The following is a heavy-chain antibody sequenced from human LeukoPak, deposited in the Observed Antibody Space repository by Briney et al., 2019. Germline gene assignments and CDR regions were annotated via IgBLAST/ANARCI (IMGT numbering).Heavy chain of an antibody. Sequence: GGSLRLSCVASRFSFSNYGMSWVRQAPGKGLEWVSAIGGSGSTTYYADSVKGRFTISRDNAKNSLYLQMNSLRAEDTAVYYCAPSRGYYDSSGSWGQGTLVTVSS. D-gene: IGHD3-22*01. V-gene: IGHV3-11*01. CDR2: IGGSGSTT. CDR3: APSRGYYDSSGS. CDR1: RFSFSNYG. J-gene: IGHJ4*02.